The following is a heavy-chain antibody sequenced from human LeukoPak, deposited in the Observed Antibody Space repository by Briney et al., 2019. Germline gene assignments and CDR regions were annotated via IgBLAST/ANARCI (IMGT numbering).Heavy chain of an antibody. CDR2: ISAYNGNT. V-gene: IGHV1-18*01. J-gene: IGHJ5*02. Sequence: ASVKVSCKASGYTFTSYGISWVRQAPGQGLEWMGWISAYNGNTNYAQKLQGRVTMTTDTSTSTAYMGLRSLRSDDTAVYYCARRIYYDICGSVNNWFDPWGQGTLVTVSS. D-gene: IGHD3-22*01. CDR3: ARRIYYDICGSVNNWFDP. CDR1: GYTFTSYG.